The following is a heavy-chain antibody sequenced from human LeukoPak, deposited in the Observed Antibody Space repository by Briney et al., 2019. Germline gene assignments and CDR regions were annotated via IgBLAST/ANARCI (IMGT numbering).Heavy chain of an antibody. CDR1: GGSISTYY. CDR2: IYYSGRT. Sequence: SETLSLTCTVSGGSISTYYWSWIRQPPGKGLEWIAYIYYSGRTNYNPSLKSRVTISVDTSKNQFSLNLSSVTAADTAVYYCARDTGYYFDYWGQGTLVTVSS. V-gene: IGHV4-59*12. CDR3: ARDTGYYFDY. J-gene: IGHJ4*02.